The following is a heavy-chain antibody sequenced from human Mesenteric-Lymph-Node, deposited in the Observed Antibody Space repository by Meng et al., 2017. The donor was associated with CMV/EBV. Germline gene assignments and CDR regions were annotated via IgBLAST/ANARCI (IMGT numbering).Heavy chain of an antibody. J-gene: IGHJ3*02. Sequence: GESLKISCAASGFSFSSNEMGWVRQAPGKGLEWISHISTGGSTTNYADSVKGRFTISRDNANNSLYLQMNSLRAEDTALYYCARPQVGATAHAFDIWGQGTMVTVSS. D-gene: IGHD1-26*01. V-gene: IGHV3-48*03. CDR3: ARPQVGATAHAFDI. CDR2: ISTGGSTT. CDR1: GFSFSSNE.